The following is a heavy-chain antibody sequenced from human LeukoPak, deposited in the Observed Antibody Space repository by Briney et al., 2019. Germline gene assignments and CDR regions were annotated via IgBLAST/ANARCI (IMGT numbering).Heavy chain of an antibody. J-gene: IGHJ5*02. D-gene: IGHD1-26*01. CDR2: IIPIFGTA. CDR3: ARDTSGSYYWFDP. Sequence: GASVKVSCKASGYTFTDYGISWVRQAPGQGLEWMGGIIPIFGTANYAQKFQGRVTITADESTSTAYMELSSLRSEDTAVYYCARDTSGSYYWFDPWGQGTLVTVSS. V-gene: IGHV1-69*13. CDR1: GYTFTDYG.